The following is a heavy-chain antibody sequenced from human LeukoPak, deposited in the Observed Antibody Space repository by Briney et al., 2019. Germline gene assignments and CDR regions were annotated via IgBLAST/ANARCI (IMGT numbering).Heavy chain of an antibody. CDR2: INPNSGGT. D-gene: IGHD2-15*01. CDR1: GYTFTGYY. V-gene: IGHV1-2*02. CDR3: AREDVGLRAFDI. Sequence: VASVKVSCMASGYTFTGYYMHWVRQAPGQGLEWMGWINPNSGGTNYAQKFQGRVTMTRDTSISTAYMELSRLRSDDTAVYYCAREDVGLRAFDIWGQGTMVTVSS. J-gene: IGHJ3*02.